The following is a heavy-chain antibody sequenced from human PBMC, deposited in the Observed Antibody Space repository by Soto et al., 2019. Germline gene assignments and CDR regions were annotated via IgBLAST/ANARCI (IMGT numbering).Heavy chain of an antibody. Sequence: PSETLSLTCAVYGGSFSGYYWSWIRQPPGKGLEWIGEINHSGSTNYNPSLKSRVTISVDTSKNQFSLKLSSVTAADTAVYYCARARGYSYGTYYYYYGMDVWGQGTTVT. CDR3: ARARGYSYGTYYYYYGMDV. V-gene: IGHV4-34*01. CDR2: INHSGST. CDR1: GGSFSGYY. D-gene: IGHD5-18*01. J-gene: IGHJ6*02.